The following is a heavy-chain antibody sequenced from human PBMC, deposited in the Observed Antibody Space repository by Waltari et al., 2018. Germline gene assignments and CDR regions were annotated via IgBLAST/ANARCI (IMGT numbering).Heavy chain of an antibody. J-gene: IGHJ4*02. CDR2: MNPNSDNT. CDR3: ARGTTVTPTGDYFDY. D-gene: IGHD4-17*01. CDR1: GYTFTSCD. Sequence: QVQLVQSGTVVKKPGASVKVSGKASGYTFTSCDINGVRQAAGQGLEWRGWMNPNSDNTGYAQKCQCRLTLTTNTSISTSYMVLSSLRSEDTAVYYCARGTTVTPTGDYFDYWGQGTLVTVSS. V-gene: IGHV1-8*02.